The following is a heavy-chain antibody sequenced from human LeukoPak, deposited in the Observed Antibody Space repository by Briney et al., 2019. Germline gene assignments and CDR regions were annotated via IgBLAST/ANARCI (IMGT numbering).Heavy chain of an antibody. CDR3: TRHTPVRLSSGYYFGMDV. Sequence: SATLSLTCTVSGGSIRSYYWSWIRQPPGKGLEWIGYIYYDGSTNYNPSLKSRVTMSVDTSKNQFSLKLSSVTAADTAVYFCTRHTPVRLSSGYYFGMDVWGQGTTVTVSS. CDR2: IYYDGST. CDR1: GGSIRSYY. J-gene: IGHJ6*02. V-gene: IGHV4-59*08.